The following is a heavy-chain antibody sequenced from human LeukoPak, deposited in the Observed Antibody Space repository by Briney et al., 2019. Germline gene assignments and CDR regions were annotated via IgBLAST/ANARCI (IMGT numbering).Heavy chain of an antibody. CDR3: ARGTVTTDAFDI. V-gene: IGHV3-21*01. CDR2: ISSSSSYI. Sequence: GGSLRLSCAASGFTFSSYSMNWVRQAPGKGLEWVSSISSSSSYIYYADSVKGRFTISRDNAKNSLYLQMNSLRAEDTAVYYCARGTVTTDAFDIWGQGTMVTVSS. J-gene: IGHJ3*02. CDR1: GFTFSSYS. D-gene: IGHD4-17*01.